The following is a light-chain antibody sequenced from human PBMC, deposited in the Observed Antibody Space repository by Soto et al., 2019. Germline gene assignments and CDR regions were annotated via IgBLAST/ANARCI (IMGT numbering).Light chain of an antibody. CDR1: SSDVGGYNY. CDR2: DVS. CDR3: SSYTSSSTLGXV. Sequence: QSALTQPASVSGSPGQSITISCTGTSSDVGGYNYVSWYQQHPGKAPKLMIYDVSNRPSGVSNRFSGSKSGNTASLTISGLQAEDEADCYCSSYTSSSTLGXVXGTGTKVTVL. J-gene: IGLJ1*01. V-gene: IGLV2-14*01.